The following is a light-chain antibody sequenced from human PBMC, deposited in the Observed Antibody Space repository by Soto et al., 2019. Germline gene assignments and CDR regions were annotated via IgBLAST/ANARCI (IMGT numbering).Light chain of an antibody. CDR2: TNN. CDR3: AAWDDSLTALV. CDR1: NSNIGTNT. V-gene: IGLV1-44*01. J-gene: IGLJ2*01. Sequence: QSVLTQPPSASGTPGQGVTISCSGSNSNIGTNTVNWYQQLPGTAPKALIHTNNQRPSGVPDRFSGSKSGTSASLAISGLQSEDEDHYYCAAWDDSLTALVFGGGTQLTVL.